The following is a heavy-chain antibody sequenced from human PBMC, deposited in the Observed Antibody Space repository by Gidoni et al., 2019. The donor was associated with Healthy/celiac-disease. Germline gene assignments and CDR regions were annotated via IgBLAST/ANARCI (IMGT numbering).Heavy chain of an antibody. D-gene: IGHD3-22*01. V-gene: IGHV3-64D*09. J-gene: IGHJ4*02. Sequence: EVQLVESGGGLVQPGGSLRLSCSASGFTFSSYAMHWVRQAPGKGLEYVSAISSNGGSTYYADSVKGRFTISRDNSKNTLYLQMSSLRAEDTAVYYCEGYYYDSSGYFDYWGQGTLVTVSS. CDR1: GFTFSSYA. CDR3: EGYYYDSSGYFDY. CDR2: ISSNGGST.